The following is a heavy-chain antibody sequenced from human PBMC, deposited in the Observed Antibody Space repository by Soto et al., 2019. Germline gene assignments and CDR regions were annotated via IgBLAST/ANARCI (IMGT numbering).Heavy chain of an antibody. J-gene: IGHJ4*02. CDR2: VFHSGSS. D-gene: IGHD3-3*01. CDR3: ARAPGFGVAQIDY. V-gene: IGHV4-61*08. CDR1: GGSISSGGYS. Sequence: SETLSLTCAVSGGSISSGGYSWIWIRQPPGKGLEWIGYVFHSGSSNYNPSLKSRVTISVDTSKSQISLRLTSVTAADTAVYYCARAPGFGVAQIDYWGQGTVGKVSS.